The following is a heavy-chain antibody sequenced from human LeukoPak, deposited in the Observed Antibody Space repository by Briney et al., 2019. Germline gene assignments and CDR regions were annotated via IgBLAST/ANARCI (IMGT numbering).Heavy chain of an antibody. Sequence: PSETLSLTCTVSGVSISSYYWSWIRQPPGKGLEWIGYIYYSGSTNYNPSLKSRVTISVDTSKNQFSLKLSSVTAADTAVYYCARVSGGTYLDYWGQGTLVTVSS. V-gene: IGHV4-59*01. J-gene: IGHJ4*02. CDR1: GVSISSYY. CDR3: ARVSGGTYLDY. D-gene: IGHD1-26*01. CDR2: IYYSGST.